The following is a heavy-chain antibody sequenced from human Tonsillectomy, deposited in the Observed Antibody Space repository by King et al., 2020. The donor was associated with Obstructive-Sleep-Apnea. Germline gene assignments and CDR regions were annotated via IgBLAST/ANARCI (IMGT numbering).Heavy chain of an antibody. D-gene: IGHD1-1*01. CDR2: IYYSGST. Sequence: QLQESGPGLVKPSETLSLTCTVSGGSISSSSYYWGWIRQPPGKGLEWIGSIYYSGSTYYNPSLKSRVTISVDTSNNQFSLKLYSVTAADTAVYYCARDPGGLNWNDVRNGMDVWGQGTTVTVSS. CDR3: ARDPGGLNWNDVRNGMDV. V-gene: IGHV4-39*07. CDR1: GGSISSSSYY. J-gene: IGHJ6*02.